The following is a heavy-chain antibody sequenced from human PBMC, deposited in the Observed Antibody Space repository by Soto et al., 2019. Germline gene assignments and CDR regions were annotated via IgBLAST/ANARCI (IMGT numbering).Heavy chain of an antibody. V-gene: IGHV5-51*01. CDR2: IYPGDSDT. J-gene: IGHJ3*02. CDR3: ATRYCSGGSCYYSLIDAFDI. CDR1: GYSFTSYW. D-gene: IGHD2-15*01. Sequence: PGESLKISCKGSGYSFTSYWIGWVRQMPGKGPEWMGIIYPGDSDTRYSPSFQGQVTISADKSISTAYLQWSSLKASDTAMYYCATRYCSGGSCYYSLIDAFDIWGQGTMVTVSS.